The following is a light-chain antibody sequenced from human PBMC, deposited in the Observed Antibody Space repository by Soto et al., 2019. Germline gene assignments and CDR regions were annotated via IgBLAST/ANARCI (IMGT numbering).Light chain of an antibody. Sequence: EILLTHSPATLSVRSWERATLSCRASQSITNNLAWYQHKPGQAPRLLIYRASNRATGIPARFSGSGSGTEFTLTISGLQSEDFGVYYCQQYKDWRTFGQGTKVDI. V-gene: IGKV3-15*01. CDR2: RAS. CDR3: QQYKDWRT. CDR1: QSITNN. J-gene: IGKJ1*01.